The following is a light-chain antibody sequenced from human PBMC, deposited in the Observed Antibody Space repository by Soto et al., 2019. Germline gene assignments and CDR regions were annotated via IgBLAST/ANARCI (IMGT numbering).Light chain of an antibody. J-gene: IGLJ1*01. Sequence: QSALTQPASVSGSPGQSITISCTGTSSDVGGYNCVSWYQQHPGKAPKLMIYDVSNRPSGVSNRFSGSKSGHTASLTISGLQAEDEADYSCSSYTSSSTLLYVFGTGTKLTVL. CDR2: DVS. V-gene: IGLV2-14*01. CDR1: SSDVGGYNC. CDR3: SSYTSSSTLLYV.